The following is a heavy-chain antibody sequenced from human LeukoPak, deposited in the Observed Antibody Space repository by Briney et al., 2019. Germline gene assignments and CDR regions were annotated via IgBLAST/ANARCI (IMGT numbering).Heavy chain of an antibody. J-gene: IGHJ4*02. CDR2: ISAYNGNT. V-gene: IGHV1-18*01. CDR1: GYTFTSYG. Sequence: ASVKVSCKASGYTFTSYGISWVRQAPGQGLEWMGRISAYNGNTNYAQKHQGRVTMTTATTASTAYMELRSLRSDDTAVYYCARALIAAAEYFDYWGQGTLVTVSS. D-gene: IGHD6-13*01. CDR3: ARALIAAAEYFDY.